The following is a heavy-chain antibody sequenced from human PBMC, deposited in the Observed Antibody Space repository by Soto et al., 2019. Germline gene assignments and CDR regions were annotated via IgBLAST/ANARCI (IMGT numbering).Heavy chain of an antibody. CDR2: ISWNSGSI. D-gene: IGHD3-10*01. Sequence: GGSLRLSCTASGFTFDDYAMHWVRQGQGKGLEWVSSISWNSGSIGYADSVKGRFTISRDKATKSLYLQMNSLRAEDTALYYCAKGRGRSQKDASDVWGQGTMVTVSS. CDR1: GFTFDDYA. J-gene: IGHJ3*01. V-gene: IGHV3-9*01. CDR3: AKGRGRSQKDASDV.